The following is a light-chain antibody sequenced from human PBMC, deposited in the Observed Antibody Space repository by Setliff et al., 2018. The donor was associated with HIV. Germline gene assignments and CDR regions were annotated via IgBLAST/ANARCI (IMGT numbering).Light chain of an antibody. CDR3: CSNADTYTSFYV. Sequence: ALTQPRSVSGSPGQSVTISCTGTNTDVGDYKYVSWYQQHPGKAPKLMIYDVTKRPSGVPDRFSGSRSGNTASLTISGLRADDEGDYYCCSNADTYTSFYVFGTGTKVTVL. CDR2: DVT. CDR1: NTDVGDYKY. J-gene: IGLJ1*01. V-gene: IGLV2-11*01.